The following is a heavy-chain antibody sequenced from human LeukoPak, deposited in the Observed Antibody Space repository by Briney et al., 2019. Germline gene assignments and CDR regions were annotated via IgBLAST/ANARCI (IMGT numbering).Heavy chain of an antibody. CDR1: EFTFTSFG. Sequence: GGSLRLSCAAPEFTFTSFGMTWVPQAPGRGRGWVSGISGSAGSRNYADSVKGRFTISRDNSKNTLYLQMNSLRAEDTAVYYCAKDLLGSGYPFDYWGQGTLVTVSS. V-gene: IGHV3-23*01. J-gene: IGHJ4*02. CDR2: ISGSAGSR. CDR3: AKDLLGSGYPFDY. D-gene: IGHD3-3*01.